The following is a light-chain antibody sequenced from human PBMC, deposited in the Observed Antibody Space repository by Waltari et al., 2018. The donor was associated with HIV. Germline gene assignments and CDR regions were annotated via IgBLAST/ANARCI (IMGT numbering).Light chain of an antibody. Sequence: DAVLTQSPLSLPVTLGQPASISCRSSQSLLYSDGNTYLNWFHQRPGQSPRRLIYKVSNRDPGVPDRFSGSGSGTDFTLKISKVEAEDVGVYYCMQGTHWPRTFGQGTKVEIK. V-gene: IGKV2-30*01. CDR1: QSLLYSDGNTY. CDR3: MQGTHWPRT. J-gene: IGKJ1*01. CDR2: KVS.